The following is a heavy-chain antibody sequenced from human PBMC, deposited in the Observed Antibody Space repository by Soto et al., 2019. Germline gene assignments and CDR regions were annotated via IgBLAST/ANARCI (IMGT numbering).Heavy chain of an antibody. Sequence: QVQLVQSGAEVKKPGSSVKVSCKASGGTFSSYTISWVRQAPGQGLEWMGRIIPILGIANYAQKFQGRVTITADKSTSTAYMELSSLRSEDTAVYYCARDHPSPTYSSSWYTDYWGQGTLVTVSS. CDR2: IIPILGIA. CDR3: ARDHPSPTYSSSWYTDY. D-gene: IGHD6-13*01. J-gene: IGHJ4*02. CDR1: GGTFSSYT. V-gene: IGHV1-69*08.